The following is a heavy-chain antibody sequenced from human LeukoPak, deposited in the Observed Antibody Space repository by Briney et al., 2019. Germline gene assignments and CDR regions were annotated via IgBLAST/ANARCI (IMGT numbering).Heavy chain of an antibody. J-gene: IGHJ4*02. CDR2: TYYSGST. V-gene: IGHV4-59*01. CDR3: ARYSSGYNDY. D-gene: IGHD3-10*01. Sequence: LETLSLTCTVSGGSISSYYWSWIRQPPGKGLEWIGYTYYSGSTNYNPSLKSRVTISVDTSKNQFSLKLSSVTAADTAVYYCARYSSGYNDYWGQGTLVTVSS. CDR1: GGSISSYY.